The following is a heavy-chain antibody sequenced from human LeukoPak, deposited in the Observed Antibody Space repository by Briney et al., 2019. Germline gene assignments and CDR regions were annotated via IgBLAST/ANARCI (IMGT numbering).Heavy chain of an antibody. CDR2: MNPNSGNT. D-gene: IGHD1-26*01. CDR3: ARTVGSAAYYYYGMDV. Sequence: ASVKVSCKASGYTFTSYVINWVRQATGQGLEWMGWMNPNSGNTGYAQKFQGRVTMTRNTSISTAYMELSSLRSEDTAVYYCARTVGSAAYYYYGMDVWGQGTTVTVSS. J-gene: IGHJ6*02. V-gene: IGHV1-8*01. CDR1: GYTFTSYV.